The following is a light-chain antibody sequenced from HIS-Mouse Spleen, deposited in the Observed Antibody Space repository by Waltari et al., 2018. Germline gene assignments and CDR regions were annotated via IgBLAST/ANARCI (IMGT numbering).Light chain of an antibody. V-gene: IGLV2-14*03. CDR2: DVS. CDR1: SSDVGGYNY. CDR3: SSYTSSSFNVV. J-gene: IGLJ2*01. Sequence: QSALTQPASVSGSPGQSITISCTGTSSDVGGYNYVSWYQQHPGKAHKLMIYDVSNRPSGVSNRFSGSKSGNTASLTSSGLQAEDEADYYCSSYTSSSFNVVFGGGTKLTVL.